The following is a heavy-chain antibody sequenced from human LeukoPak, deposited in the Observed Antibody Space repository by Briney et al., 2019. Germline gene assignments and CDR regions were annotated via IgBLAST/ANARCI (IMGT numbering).Heavy chain of an antibody. CDR1: GFTYSNYA. V-gene: IGHV3-23*01. CDR2: ISGSGGNR. D-gene: IGHD2-15*01. J-gene: IGHJ4*02. Sequence: GGSLRLSCAASGFTYSNYAMNWVRQAPGKGLEWVSSISGSGGNRHYADSVKGRFTISRDNSKKTLDLQMNSLTVEDTALYYCAKSPVSSCRGSFCYPFDYWGQGNLVTVSS. CDR3: AKSPVSSCRGSFCYPFDY.